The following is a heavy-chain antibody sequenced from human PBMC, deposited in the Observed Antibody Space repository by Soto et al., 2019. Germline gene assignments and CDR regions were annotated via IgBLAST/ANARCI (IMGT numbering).Heavy chain of an antibody. D-gene: IGHD6-19*01. CDR3: ARPYSSGWDYFDY. CDR1: GFTFSSYG. Sequence: QVQLVESGGGVVQPGRCLRLSCAASGFTFSSYGMHWVRQAPGKGLEWVAVIWYDGSNKYYADSVKGRFTISRDNSKNTLYLQMNSLRAEDTAVYYCARPYSSGWDYFDYWGQGTLVTVSS. V-gene: IGHV3-33*01. CDR2: IWYDGSNK. J-gene: IGHJ4*02.